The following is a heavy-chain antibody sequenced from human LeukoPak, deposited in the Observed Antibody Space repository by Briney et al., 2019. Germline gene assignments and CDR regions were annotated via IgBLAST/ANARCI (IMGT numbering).Heavy chain of an antibody. J-gene: IGHJ4*02. CDR1: GGTFSSYA. D-gene: IGHD3-10*01. V-gene: IGHV1-69*05. CDR3: ARDQVMVRGALRLRVLDY. Sequence: GSSVKVSCKASGGTFSSYAISWVRQAPGQGLEWMGGIIPIFGTANYAQKFQGRVTITTDESTSTAYMELSSLRSEDTAVYYCARDQVMVRGALRLRVLDYWGQGTLATVSS. CDR2: IIPIFGTA.